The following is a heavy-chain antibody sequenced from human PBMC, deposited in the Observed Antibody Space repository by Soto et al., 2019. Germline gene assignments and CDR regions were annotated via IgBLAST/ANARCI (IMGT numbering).Heavy chain of an antibody. V-gene: IGHV3-53*02. J-gene: IGHJ1*01. Sequence: EVQMVETGGGLIQPGGSLRLSCADSEFTVSSNYMSWVRQAPGKGLEWVSVIYSGGSTYYADSVKGRFTISRDNSKNTLYLQMNSLRVEDTAVYHCARGAPYGSGSYSKDWGQGTLVTVSS. CDR3: ARGAPYGSGSYSKD. CDR1: EFTVSSNY. CDR2: IYSGGST. D-gene: IGHD3-10*01.